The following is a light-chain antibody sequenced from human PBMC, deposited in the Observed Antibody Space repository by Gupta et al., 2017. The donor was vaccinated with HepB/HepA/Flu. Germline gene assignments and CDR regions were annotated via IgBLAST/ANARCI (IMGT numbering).Light chain of an antibody. CDR2: AAS. CDR1: QNMSNY. J-gene: IGKJ1*01. Sequence: DIQMTESPSSLSASVDARVTITHRASQNMSNYLNWYRQRPGEAPELLIFAASWVERGVPSRVSGSGSGTDFTLTISGLQPEDCATYYCQQTNHTPWTFGQGTKVEIK. CDR3: QQTNHTPWT. V-gene: IGKV1-39*01.